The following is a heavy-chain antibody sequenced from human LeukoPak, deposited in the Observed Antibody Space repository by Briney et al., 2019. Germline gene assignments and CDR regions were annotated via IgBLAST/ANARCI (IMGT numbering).Heavy chain of an antibody. D-gene: IGHD5-12*01. CDR3: ARVVSDYAKIDY. CDR1: GGSFSGYY. V-gene: IGHV4-34*01. CDR2: INHSGST. J-gene: IGHJ4*02. Sequence: SETLSLTCAVYGGSFSGYYWSWIRQPPGKGLEWIGEINHSGSTNYNPSLKSRVTISVDTSKNQFSLKLSSVTAADTAVYYCARVVSDYAKIDYWGQGTLVTVSS.